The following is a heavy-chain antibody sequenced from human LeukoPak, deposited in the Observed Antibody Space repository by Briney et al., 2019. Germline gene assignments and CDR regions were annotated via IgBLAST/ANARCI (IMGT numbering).Heavy chain of an antibody. D-gene: IGHD5-18*01. Sequence: PGRSLRLSCAASGFSFSSYGMHWVRQAPGKGLEWVAVISYAGSSKLYADSVKGRFTLSRDNSKNTLYLQMNSLSAEDTAVYYCARNGYNYGSLDYFDYWGQGTLVTVSS. CDR1: GFSFSSYG. CDR2: ISYAGSSK. J-gene: IGHJ4*02. V-gene: IGHV3-30*03. CDR3: ARNGYNYGSLDYFDY.